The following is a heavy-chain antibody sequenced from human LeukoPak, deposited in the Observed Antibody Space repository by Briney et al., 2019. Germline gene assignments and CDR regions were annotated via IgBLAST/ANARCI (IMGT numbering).Heavy chain of an antibody. V-gene: IGHV4-59*08. CDR2: IYYKGST. J-gene: IGHJ4*02. CDR1: GGSINSHY. D-gene: IGHD6-19*01. CDR3: VRRDNTGWNYFDY. Sequence: SETLSFTCTVSGGSINSHYWSWIRQPPGKGLEWIGDIYYKGSTNYNPSLKSRVTISVDTSKNHLSLKLTSVLAADTAIYYCVRRDNTGWNYFDYWGQGILVTVSS.